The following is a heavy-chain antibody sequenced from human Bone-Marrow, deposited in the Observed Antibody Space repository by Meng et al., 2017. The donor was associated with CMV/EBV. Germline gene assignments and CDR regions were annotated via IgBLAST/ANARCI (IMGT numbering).Heavy chain of an antibody. D-gene: IGHD6-13*01. CDR2: IYYSGST. Sequence: GSLRLSCTVSGGSISSSSYYWGWIRQPPGKGLEWIGSIYYSGSTYYNPSLKSRVTISVDTSKNQFSLKLSSVTAADTAVYYCASVAAAGTVDYWGQGPLVTGSS. CDR1: GGSISSSSYY. CDR3: ASVAAAGTVDY. J-gene: IGHJ4*02. V-gene: IGHV4-39*07.